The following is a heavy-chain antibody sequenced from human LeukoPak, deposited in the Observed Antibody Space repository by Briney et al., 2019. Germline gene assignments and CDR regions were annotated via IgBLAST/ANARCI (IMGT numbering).Heavy chain of an antibody. D-gene: IGHD3-16*02. J-gene: IGHJ5*02. CDR3: ATGYYDYVWGSYRPNNWFDP. Sequence: ASVRVSCKVSGYTLTELSMHWVRQAPGKGLEWMGGFDPEDGETIYAQKFQGRVTMTEDTSTDTAYMELSSLRSEDTAVYYCATGYYDYVWGSYRPNNWFDPWGQGTLVTVSS. CDR1: GYTLTELS. V-gene: IGHV1-24*01. CDR2: FDPEDGET.